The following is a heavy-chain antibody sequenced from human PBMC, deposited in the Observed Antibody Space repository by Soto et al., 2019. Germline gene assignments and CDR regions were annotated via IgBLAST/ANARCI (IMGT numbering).Heavy chain of an antibody. D-gene: IGHD2-15*01. CDR1: GYTFADYG. CDR2: IGPDNGNT. CDR3: ARCYCTVGSCSTCLHFDL. Sequence: QAQLVQSGDEVKKPGASVKVSCQAGGYTFADYGISWVRQAPGQGLEWVGWIGPDNGNTNYAQNLQDRVTMTTDTSTNTDYMELSSLRSDDTALYYCARCYCTVGSCSTCLHFDLCGRGTILTVAS. V-gene: IGHV1-18*01. J-gene: IGHJ2*01.